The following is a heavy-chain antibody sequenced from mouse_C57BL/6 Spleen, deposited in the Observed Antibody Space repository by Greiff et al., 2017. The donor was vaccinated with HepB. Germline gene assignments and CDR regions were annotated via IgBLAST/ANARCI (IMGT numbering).Heavy chain of an antibody. J-gene: IGHJ3*01. Sequence: EVKLQESGPGLVKPSQSLSLTCSVTGYSITSGYYWNWIRQFPGNKLEWMGYISYDGSNNYNPSLKNRISITRDTSKNQFFLKLNSVTTEDTATYYCAINWDWFAYWGQGTLVTVSA. CDR3: AINWDWFAY. D-gene: IGHD4-1*01. CDR2: ISYDGSN. V-gene: IGHV3-6*01. CDR1: GYSITSGYY.